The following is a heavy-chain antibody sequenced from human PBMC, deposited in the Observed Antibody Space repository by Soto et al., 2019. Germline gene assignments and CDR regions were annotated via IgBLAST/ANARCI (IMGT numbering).Heavy chain of an antibody. D-gene: IGHD3-9*01. V-gene: IGHV1-46*01. Sequence: GASVKVSCKASGNTFTSYYMHWVRQAPGQGLEWMGIINPSGGSTSYAQKFQGRVTMTRDTSTSTVYMELSSLRSEDTAVYYCARVGYYDILTGYYDFYFDYWGQGTLVTVYS. J-gene: IGHJ4*02. CDR1: GNTFTSYY. CDR2: INPSGGST. CDR3: ARVGYYDILTGYYDFYFDY.